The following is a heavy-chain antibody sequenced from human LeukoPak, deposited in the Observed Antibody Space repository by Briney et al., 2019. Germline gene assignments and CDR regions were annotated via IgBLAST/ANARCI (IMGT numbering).Heavy chain of an antibody. Sequence: PSETLSLTCTVSGGSISSSSYYWGWIRQPPGKGLEWIGSIYYSGSTYYNPSLKSRVTISVDTSKNQFSLKLSSVTAADTAVYYCARAARRSPSFDYWGQGTLVTVSS. D-gene: IGHD6-6*01. V-gene: IGHV4-39*01. CDR3: ARAARRSPSFDY. CDR2: IYYSGST. CDR1: GGSISSSSYY. J-gene: IGHJ4*02.